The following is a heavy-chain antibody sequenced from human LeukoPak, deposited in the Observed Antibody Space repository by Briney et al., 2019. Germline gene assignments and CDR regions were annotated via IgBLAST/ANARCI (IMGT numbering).Heavy chain of an antibody. J-gene: IGHJ4*02. CDR2: INPSSGGT. Sequence: ASVTVSCKVSGYTFTGYYLHWLRQAPGQGLEWMGRINPSSGGTNYAQKFQGRVTMTRDTSINTAYMALSSLRSDDTAVYYCARGPSGSDYWGPGTLVTVSS. CDR3: ARGPSGSDY. V-gene: IGHV1-2*06. CDR1: GYTFTGYY. D-gene: IGHD3-10*01.